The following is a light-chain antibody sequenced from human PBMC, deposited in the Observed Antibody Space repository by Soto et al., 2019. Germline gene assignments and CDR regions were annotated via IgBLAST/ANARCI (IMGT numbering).Light chain of an antibody. CDR3: AAWDDSLNGYV. J-gene: IGLJ1*01. Sequence: QSVLTQPPSASGTPGQRVTISCSGSSSKIGSNTVNWYQQLPATAPKLLIYSNNQRPSGVPDRFSGSKSGTSASLAISGLKSEDEADYYCAAWDDSLNGYVFGTGTKVTVL. CDR2: SNN. V-gene: IGLV1-44*01. CDR1: SSKIGSNT.